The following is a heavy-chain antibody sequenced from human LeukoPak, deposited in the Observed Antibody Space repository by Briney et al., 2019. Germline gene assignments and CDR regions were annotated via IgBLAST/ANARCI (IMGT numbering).Heavy chain of an antibody. D-gene: IGHD5-12*01. Sequence: SETLSLTCTVSGGSISSYYWSWIRQPPGKGPEWIGYIYYSGSTNYNPSLKSRVTISVDTSKNQFSLKLSSVTAADTAVYYCARHGHSGYEYFDYWGQGTLVTVSS. CDR3: ARHGHSGYEYFDY. CDR2: IYYSGST. CDR1: GGSISSYY. V-gene: IGHV4-59*08. J-gene: IGHJ4*02.